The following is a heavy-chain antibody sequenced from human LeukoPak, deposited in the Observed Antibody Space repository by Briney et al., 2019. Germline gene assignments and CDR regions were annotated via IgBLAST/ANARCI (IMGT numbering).Heavy chain of an antibody. V-gene: IGHV3-74*01. CDR1: GFTFSTYG. D-gene: IGHD5-18*01. CDR2: VNSDGSST. CDR3: ARNTFGSPYSMDV. J-gene: IGHJ6*02. Sequence: GGSLRLSCAASGFTFSTYGMHWVRQAPGKGLVWVSRVNSDGSSTRCADSVKGRFTISRANAKNTLFLQMNSLRAEDTAVYYCARNTFGSPYSMDVWGQGTTVTVSS.